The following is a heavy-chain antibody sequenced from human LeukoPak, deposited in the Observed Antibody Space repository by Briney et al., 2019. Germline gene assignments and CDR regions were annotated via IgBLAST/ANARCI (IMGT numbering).Heavy chain of an antibody. Sequence: SETLSLTCTVSGYSISSGYYWGWIRQPPGKGLEWIGSIYYSGSTYYNPSLKSRVTISVDTSKNQFSLKLSSVTAADTAVYYCATSGGKLRFLEWALDYWGQGTLVTVSS. CDR1: GYSISSGYY. V-gene: IGHV4-38-2*02. CDR2: IYYSGST. D-gene: IGHD3-3*01. CDR3: ATSGGKLRFLEWALDY. J-gene: IGHJ4*02.